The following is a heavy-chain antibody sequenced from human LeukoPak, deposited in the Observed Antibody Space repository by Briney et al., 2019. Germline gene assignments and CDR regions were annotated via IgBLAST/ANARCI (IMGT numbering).Heavy chain of an antibody. D-gene: IGHD6-19*01. CDR1: GYTFTSYY. CDR2: INPSGGST. J-gene: IGHJ6*02. CDR3: ARGSGWYYYYYGMDV. Sequence: ASVKVSCKASGYTFTSYYIHWVRQAPGQGLEWMGIINPSGGSTNYAQDFQGRVTMTRDTSTSTVYMELSSLRSEDTAVYCCARGSGWYYYYYGMDVWGQGTTVTVSS. V-gene: IGHV1-46*01.